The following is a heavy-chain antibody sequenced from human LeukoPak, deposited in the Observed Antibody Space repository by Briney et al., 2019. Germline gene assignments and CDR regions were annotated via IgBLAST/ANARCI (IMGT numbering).Heavy chain of an antibody. J-gene: IGHJ3*02. CDR2: INHSGST. CDR3: ASDGPRDLYASGAFDI. D-gene: IGHD5-24*01. CDR1: GESFSAYY. Sequence: SETLSLTCGVYGESFSAYYWSWIRQPPGKGLEWIGEINHSGSTNSNPSLKSRVTISLDTSNHQFSLKLSSVTAADTAVYYCASDGPRDLYASGAFDIWGQGTMVTVSS. V-gene: IGHV4-34*01.